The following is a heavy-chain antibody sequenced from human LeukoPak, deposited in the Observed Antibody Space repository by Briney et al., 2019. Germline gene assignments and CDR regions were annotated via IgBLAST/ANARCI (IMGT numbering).Heavy chain of an antibody. CDR3: ARVLDYYGSGSYYYYYMDV. CDR1: GYTFTSYG. Sequence: GASVKVSCKASGYTFTSYGISWVRQTPGQGLEWMGWINAYNGNTNYAQKLQGRVTMTTDTSTSTAYMELRSLRSDDTAVYYCARVLDYYGSGSYYYYYMDVWGKGTTVTISS. V-gene: IGHV1-18*01. CDR2: INAYNGNT. D-gene: IGHD3-10*01. J-gene: IGHJ6*03.